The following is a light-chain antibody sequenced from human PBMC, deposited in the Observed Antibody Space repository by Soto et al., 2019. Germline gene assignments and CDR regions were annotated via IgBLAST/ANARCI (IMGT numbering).Light chain of an antibody. V-gene: IGKV3-11*01. CDR2: DAS. CDR3: HHRGNGIT. CDR1: QSVSNNY. Sequence: EIVLTHSPGTLSLSPLERATLSFSASQSVSNNYLAWYQQKPGQAPRLLIYDASNRATGIPARFSGSGSGPDFTLTISSLEPEDFAVYYCHHRGNGITFGQGTRWRL. J-gene: IGKJ5*01.